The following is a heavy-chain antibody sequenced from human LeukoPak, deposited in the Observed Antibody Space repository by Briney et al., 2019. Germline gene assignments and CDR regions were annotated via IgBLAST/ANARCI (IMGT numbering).Heavy chain of an antibody. CDR3: ARDKGSWYYFDY. V-gene: IGHV4-59*01. J-gene: IGHJ4*02. D-gene: IGHD6-13*01. CDR1: GGSISSYY. Sequence: SETLSLTCTVSGGSISSYYWSWIRQPPGKGLEWIGYIYYSGSTNYNPSLKSRVTISVDTSKNQFSLKLSSVTAAGTAVYYCARDKGSWYYFDYWAREPWSPSPQ. CDR2: IYYSGST.